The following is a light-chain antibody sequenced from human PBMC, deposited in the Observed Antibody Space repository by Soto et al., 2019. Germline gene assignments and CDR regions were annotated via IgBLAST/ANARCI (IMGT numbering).Light chain of an antibody. CDR1: QSIGTY. CDR2: AAS. Sequence: DIQMTQSPSSLSASVGDRVTISCRASQSIGTYLNWYQLKPGRAPKLQIYAASNLQSGVPSRFSGSGSGTDFTLTIRSLQPEDFATYFCQQSYSSPWTFGQGTKVDI. J-gene: IGKJ1*01. CDR3: QQSYSSPWT. V-gene: IGKV1-39*01.